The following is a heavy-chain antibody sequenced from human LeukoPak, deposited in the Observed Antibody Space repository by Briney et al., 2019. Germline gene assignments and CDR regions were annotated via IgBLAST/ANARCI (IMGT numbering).Heavy chain of an antibody. J-gene: IGHJ4*02. CDR1: GFPVSSNY. Sequence: GGSLRLSCAASGFPVSSNYMNWVRQAPGKGLEWVSVIYRSGSTYYADSVKGRFTISRDHSKNTLYIQMNSLRAEDTAVYYCARFLTVAVVPQRVDSWGQGTLVTVSS. D-gene: IGHD6-19*01. CDR3: ARFLTVAVVPQRVDS. V-gene: IGHV3-66*01. CDR2: IYRSGST.